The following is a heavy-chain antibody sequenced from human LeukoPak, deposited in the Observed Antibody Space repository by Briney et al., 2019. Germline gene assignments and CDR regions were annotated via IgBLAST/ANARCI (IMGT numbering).Heavy chain of an antibody. J-gene: IGHJ5*02. Sequence: GASVKVSCKASGYTFTDYYIHWVRQAPGQGLEWMGRINPDSGDANSAQKFQSRVIMTRDTSIRTAYMELRRLRSDDTATYYCAKDHGFIGSNWFDPWGQGTLVTVSS. CDR2: INPDSGDA. V-gene: IGHV1-2*06. D-gene: IGHD3-10*01. CDR1: GYTFTDYY. CDR3: AKDHGFIGSNWFDP.